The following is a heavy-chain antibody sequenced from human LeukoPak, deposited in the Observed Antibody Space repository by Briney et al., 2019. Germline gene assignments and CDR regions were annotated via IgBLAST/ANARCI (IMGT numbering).Heavy chain of an antibody. Sequence: GESLKISCKGSGYSFSSYWIGWVRQMPGKGLEWMGIIYPGDSDTRHSPSFQGQVTISADKSISTAYLQWSSLKASDTAMYCCARAECSGGSCHLDYWGQGTLVTVSS. CDR3: ARAECSGGSCHLDY. D-gene: IGHD2-15*01. CDR1: GYSFSSYW. V-gene: IGHV5-51*01. CDR2: IYPGDSDT. J-gene: IGHJ4*02.